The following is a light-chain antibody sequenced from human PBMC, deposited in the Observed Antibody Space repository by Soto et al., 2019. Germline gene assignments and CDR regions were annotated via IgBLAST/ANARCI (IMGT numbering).Light chain of an antibody. CDR1: QSVSSSY. Sequence: EIVLTQSPGTLSLSPGERATLSCRASQSVSSSYLAWYQQKPGQAPRLLIYGASSRATGIPDRFSGSGCGTDFTLIISRLEPEDFAVYYCQQYGSSPPWTFGQGTKVEIK. CDR3: QQYGSSPPWT. V-gene: IGKV3-20*01. CDR2: GAS. J-gene: IGKJ1*01.